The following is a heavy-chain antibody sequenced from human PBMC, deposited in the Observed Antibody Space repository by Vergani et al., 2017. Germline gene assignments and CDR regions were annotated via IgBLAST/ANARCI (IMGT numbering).Heavy chain of an antibody. D-gene: IGHD3-22*01. CDR2: IYYSGST. J-gene: IGHJ4*02. CDR3: ARDRGGWLLLDY. CDR1: GGSISSYY. Sequence: VQLQESGPGLVKPSETLSLTCTVSGGSISSYYWSWIRQPPGKGLEWIGYIYYSGSTNYNPSLKSRVTISVDTSKNQFSLKLSSVTAADTAVYYCARDRGGWLLLDYWGQGTLVTVSS. V-gene: IGHV4-59*01.